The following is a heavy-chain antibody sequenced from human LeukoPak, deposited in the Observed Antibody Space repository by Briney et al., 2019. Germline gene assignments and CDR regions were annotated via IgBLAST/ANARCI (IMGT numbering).Heavy chain of an antibody. Sequence: GSLRLSCVASGFTFSSHWMSWVRQPPGKGLEWIGEINHSGSTNYNPSLKSRVTISVDTSKNQFSLKLSSVTAADTAVYYCARGYSFGVWGQGTTVTVSS. J-gene: IGHJ6*02. V-gene: IGHV4-34*01. D-gene: IGHD5-18*01. CDR1: GFTFSSHW. CDR2: INHSGST. CDR3: ARGYSFGV.